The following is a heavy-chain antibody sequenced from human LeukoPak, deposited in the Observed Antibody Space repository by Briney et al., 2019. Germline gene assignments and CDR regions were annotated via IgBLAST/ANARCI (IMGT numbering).Heavy chain of an antibody. J-gene: IGHJ3*02. CDR3: AHRLVGRRAFDI. V-gene: IGHV2-5*01. CDR2: IYWNDDT. Sequence: ESGPTLVNPTQTLTLTCTFSGFSLSTSEVGVGWIRQTPGMALEWLALIYWNDDTYYSPSLKSRLTITRDSSKNHIVLTMTNMDPVDTGTYYCAHRLVGRRAFDIWGQGTMVTVSS. D-gene: IGHD2-15*01. CDR1: GFSLSTSEVG.